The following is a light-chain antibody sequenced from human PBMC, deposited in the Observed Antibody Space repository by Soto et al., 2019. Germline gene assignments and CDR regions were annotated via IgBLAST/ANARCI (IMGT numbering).Light chain of an antibody. Sequence: QSALTQPVSVSGSPGQSITISCTGTISDVGGYNFVSWYQQHPGNAPNLIIYDVNDRPSGVSSRFSGSKSGNTASLTISGLQAEDEADYHCRSYTGTINVVFGRGIKLTVL. J-gene: IGLJ2*01. V-gene: IGLV2-14*03. CDR2: DVN. CDR1: ISDVGGYNF. CDR3: RSYTGTINVV.